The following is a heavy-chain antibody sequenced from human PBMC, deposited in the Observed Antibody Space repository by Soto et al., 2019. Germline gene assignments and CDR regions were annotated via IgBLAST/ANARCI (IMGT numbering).Heavy chain of an antibody. Sequence: PSETLSLTCAFSGRSISSGGYSWSWIRQPPGKGLEWIGYIYHSGSTYYNPSLKSRVTISVDRSKNQFSLKLSSVTAADTAVYYCARVPDRWGQGTLVTVSS. CDR2: IYHSGST. J-gene: IGHJ5*02. V-gene: IGHV4-30-2*01. CDR3: ARVPDR. D-gene: IGHD2-2*01. CDR1: GRSISSGGYS.